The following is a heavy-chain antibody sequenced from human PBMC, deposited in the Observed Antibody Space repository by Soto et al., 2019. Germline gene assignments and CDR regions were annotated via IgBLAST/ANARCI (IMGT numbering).Heavy chain of an antibody. J-gene: IGHJ6*04. CDR1: GFTFSSYL. Sequence: PGGSLRLSCAASGFTFSSYLMSWVRQAPGKGLEWVANMKHDGSERYSVDSVKGRFTISRDNAKNSLYLQMNSLRAEDTAVYYCAMGGSLSYGMDVWGKGTTVTVSS. D-gene: IGHD1-26*01. CDR2: MKHDGSER. CDR3: AMGGSLSYGMDV. V-gene: IGHV3-7*01.